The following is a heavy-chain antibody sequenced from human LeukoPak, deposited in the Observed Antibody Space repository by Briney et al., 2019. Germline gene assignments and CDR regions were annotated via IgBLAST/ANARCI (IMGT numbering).Heavy chain of an antibody. D-gene: IGHD2-2*02. V-gene: IGHV4-39*07. J-gene: IGHJ4*02. CDR1: GGSISSSSYY. CDR2: IYYSGST. Sequence: PSETLSLTCTVSGGSISSSSYYWGWIRQPPGKGLEWIGSIYYSGSTYYNPSLKSRVTISVDTSKNQFSLKLSSVTVADTAVYYCARAEGSSYYTIYFDYWGQGTLVTVSS. CDR3: ARAEGSSYYTIYFDY.